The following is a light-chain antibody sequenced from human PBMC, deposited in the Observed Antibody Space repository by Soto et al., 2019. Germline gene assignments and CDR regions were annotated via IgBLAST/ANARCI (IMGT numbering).Light chain of an antibody. J-gene: IGKJ1*01. CDR2: AAS. CDR3: QQYGNPWT. V-gene: IGKV3-20*01. CDR1: QSVSSSY. Sequence: EIVLTQSPGTLSLSPGERADLSCRASQSVSSSYLAWYQQKPGQAPRLLIHAASNRATGIPDRFSGSGSGTYVTLTITKLEPKDFAVYYCQQYGNPWTFGPGTKVEIK.